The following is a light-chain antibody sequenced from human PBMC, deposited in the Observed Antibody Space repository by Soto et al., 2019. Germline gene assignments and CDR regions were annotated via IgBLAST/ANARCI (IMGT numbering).Light chain of an antibody. V-gene: IGKV1-5*01. Sequence: DVQMTHYPSTLAASVGDRVTITCRARQNIKNGLAWYQQTPGKAPKVRISDASRLETGVPSRFSGSGYGTDFTLTITSLQTDDFGTYHCQQYDVHPKTFGQGTKVDIK. CDR3: QQYDVHPKT. CDR1: QNIKNG. J-gene: IGKJ1*01. CDR2: DAS.